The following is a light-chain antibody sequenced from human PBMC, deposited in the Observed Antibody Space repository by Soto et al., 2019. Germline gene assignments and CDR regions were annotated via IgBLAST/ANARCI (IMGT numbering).Light chain of an antibody. CDR3: MQNTHWPIT. Sequence: VMIAQSPLSLPVTLGQPASISCSSSQILVYSDGDTYLSWFQQRPGQSPRRLLSQVSNRDSGVPDRFSGSGSGTDFTLKISSVEADDVAVYYCMQNTHWPITFGQGTRLEIK. J-gene: IGKJ5*01. CDR2: QVS. V-gene: IGKV2-30*01. CDR1: QILVYSDGDTY.